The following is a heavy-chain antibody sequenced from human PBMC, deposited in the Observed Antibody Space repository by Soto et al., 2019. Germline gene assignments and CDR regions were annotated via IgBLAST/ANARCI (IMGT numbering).Heavy chain of an antibody. CDR2: ISFDGSNT. V-gene: IGHV3-30*18. Sequence: VGSLRLSGATSGFTFSDYAMHWVRQAPGQGLEWVAAISFDGSNTYYADSLTGRFTISRDPSKNTLYLDMNSLRPEDTAVYYCAKIRMVTAMFQMDVWGQGTTVTVSS. CDR3: AKIRMVTAMFQMDV. D-gene: IGHD2-21*02. J-gene: IGHJ6*02. CDR1: GFTFSDYA.